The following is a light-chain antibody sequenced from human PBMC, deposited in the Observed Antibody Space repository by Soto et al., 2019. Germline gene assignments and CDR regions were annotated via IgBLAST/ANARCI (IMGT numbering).Light chain of an antibody. CDR1: QSVLYSSNNKNY. J-gene: IGKJ4*01. V-gene: IGKV4-1*01. CDR3: QQYYSTHPT. Sequence: IVMTQSPDSLAVSLGERATINCKSMQSVLYSSNNKNYLAWYQQKPGQPPKLLIYWASTRESGVPDRFSGSGSGTDFTLTISSLQDEDVAVYYCQQYYSTHPTFGGGTQGGYQ. CDR2: WAS.